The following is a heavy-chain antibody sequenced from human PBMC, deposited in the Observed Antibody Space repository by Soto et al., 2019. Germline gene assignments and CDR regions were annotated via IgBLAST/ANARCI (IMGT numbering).Heavy chain of an antibody. CDR3: AREAGCSGGAY. J-gene: IGHJ4*02. V-gene: IGHV3-53*01. D-gene: IGHD3-10*02. CDR1: GFSVSSNY. CDR2: IYSGATT. Sequence: EVQLVESGGGLIQPGGSLRLSCAASGFSVSSNYMSWDRQAPGKGLEWVSVIYSGATTYYADSVKGRFTISRDNPKNILDLKMGSLRAEDMAVYYCAREAGCSGGAYWGQGTLGIVSS.